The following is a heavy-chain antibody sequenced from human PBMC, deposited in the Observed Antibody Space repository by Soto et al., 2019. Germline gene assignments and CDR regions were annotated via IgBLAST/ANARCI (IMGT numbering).Heavy chain of an antibody. D-gene: IGHD3-3*01. CDR2: IIPIFGTA. J-gene: IGHJ4*02. CDR1: GGTFSSYA. V-gene: IGHV1-69*13. Sequence: SVKVSCKASGGTFSSYAISWVRQAPGQGLEWMGGIIPIFGTANYAQKFQGRVTITADESTSTAYMELSSLRSEDTAVYYCAHDPWSGYYTSYWGQGTLVTVSS. CDR3: AHDPWSGYYTSY.